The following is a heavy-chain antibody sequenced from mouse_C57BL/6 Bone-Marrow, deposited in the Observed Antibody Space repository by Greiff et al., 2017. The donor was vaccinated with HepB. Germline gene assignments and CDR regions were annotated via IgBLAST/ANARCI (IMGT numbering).Heavy chain of an antibody. V-gene: IGHV5-15*01. CDR1: GFTFSDYG. CDR2: ISNLAYSI. Sequence: EVQVVESGGGLVQPGGSLKLSCAASGFTFSDYGMAWVRQAPRKGPEWVAFISNLAYSIYYADTVTGRFTISRENAKNTLYLEMSSLRSEDTAMYYCARRSGSSYWYFDVWGTGTTVTVSS. D-gene: IGHD1-1*01. J-gene: IGHJ1*03. CDR3: ARRSGSSYWYFDV.